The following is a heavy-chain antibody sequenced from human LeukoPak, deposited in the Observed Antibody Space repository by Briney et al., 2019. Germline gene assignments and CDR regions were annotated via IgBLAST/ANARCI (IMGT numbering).Heavy chain of an antibody. CDR2: ISAYNGNT. D-gene: IGHD2-15*01. V-gene: IGHV1-18*01. CDR1: GYTFTSYG. CDR3: ARDDPDIVVVVAATLDY. J-gene: IGHJ4*02. Sequence: ASVKVSCKASGYTFTSYGISWVRQAPGQGLEWMGWISAYNGNTNYAQKLQGRVTMTTDTSTSTAYMELRSLRSDDTAVYYCARDDPDIVVVVAATLDYWGQGTLVTVSS.